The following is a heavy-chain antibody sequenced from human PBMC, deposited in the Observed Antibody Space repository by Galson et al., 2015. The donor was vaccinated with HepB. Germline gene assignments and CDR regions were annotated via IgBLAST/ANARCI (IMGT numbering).Heavy chain of an antibody. CDR3: TTDRRKDRVLRFLEWFQLGY. V-gene: IGHV3-15*01. D-gene: IGHD3-3*01. J-gene: IGHJ4*02. CDR1: GFTFSNAW. CDR2: IKSKTDGGTT. Sequence: SLRLSCAASGFTFSNAWMSWVRQAPGKGLEWVGRIKSKTDGGTTDYAAPVKGRFTFSRDDSKNTLYLQMNSLKTEDTAVYYCTTDRRKDRVLRFLEWFQLGYWGQGTQVTVSS.